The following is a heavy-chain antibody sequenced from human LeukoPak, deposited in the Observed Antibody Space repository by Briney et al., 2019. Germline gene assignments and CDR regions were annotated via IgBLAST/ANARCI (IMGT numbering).Heavy chain of an antibody. V-gene: IGHV4-34*01. CDR2: IHHSGST. Sequence: RTSETLSLTCAVYGGSFSGYYWSRIRQPPGKGLEWIGQIHHSGSTNYNPSLKSRVTISVDTSKYQFSLKLSSVTAADTAVYYCARGQTAAAGIDYWGQGTLVTVSS. CDR3: ARGQTAAAGIDY. CDR1: GGSFSGYY. J-gene: IGHJ4*02. D-gene: IGHD6-13*01.